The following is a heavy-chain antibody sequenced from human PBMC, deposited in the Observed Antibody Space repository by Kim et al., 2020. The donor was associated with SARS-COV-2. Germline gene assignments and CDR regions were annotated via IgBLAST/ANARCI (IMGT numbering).Heavy chain of an antibody. D-gene: IGHD3-10*01. CDR3: ARGLYSGSYYGY. J-gene: IGHJ4*02. Sequence: NYNPSRKSRVTISVDTSKNQFARKLSSVTAADTAVYYCARGLYSGSYYGYWGQGTLVTVSS. V-gene: IGHV4-34*01.